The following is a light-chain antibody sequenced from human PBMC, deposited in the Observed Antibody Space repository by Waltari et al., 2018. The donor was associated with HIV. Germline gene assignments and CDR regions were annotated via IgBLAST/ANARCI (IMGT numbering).Light chain of an antibody. V-gene: IGKV3-11*01. Sequence: EIVLTQSPATLSFSPGERATLSCRASQSVSSYLAWYQQKPGQAPRLLIYDASNRATGIPGRFSGSGSGTDFTLTISSLEPEDFAVYYWQQRSNWPVTFGQGTKVEIK. CDR2: DAS. J-gene: IGKJ1*01. CDR3: QQRSNWPVT. CDR1: QSVSSY.